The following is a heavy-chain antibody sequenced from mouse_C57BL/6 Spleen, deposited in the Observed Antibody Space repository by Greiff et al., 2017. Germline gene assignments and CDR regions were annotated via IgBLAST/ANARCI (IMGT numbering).Heavy chain of an antibody. CDR2: IGPENGST. Sequence: QVQLKQSGAELVKPGASVKLSCKASGYNFNDYYMHWVKQRPGQGLEWIGKIGPENGSTDYDAKFKSKATLTADTSSNTDYMQLSSLTSEDSAVYYYARAADDNAMDYWGQGTLVTVSS. CDR3: ARAADDNAMDY. D-gene: IGHD2-3*01. V-gene: IGHV1-77*01. J-gene: IGHJ4*01. CDR1: GYNFNDYY.